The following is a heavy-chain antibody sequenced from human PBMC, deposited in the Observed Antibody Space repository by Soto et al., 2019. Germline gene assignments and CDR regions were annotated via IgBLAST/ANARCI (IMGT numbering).Heavy chain of an antibody. CDR3: ARDLSEDIVVVVAASDAFDI. D-gene: IGHD2-15*01. CDR1: GYTFTSYG. Sequence: QVQLVQSGAEVKKPGASVKVSCKASGYTFTSYGISWVRQAPGQGLEWMGWISAYNGKTNYAQKLQGRVTMTTDTSKSTAYMVLRSLRSDDTAVYYCARDLSEDIVVVVAASDAFDIWGQGTMVTVSS. CDR2: ISAYNGKT. J-gene: IGHJ3*02. V-gene: IGHV1-18*01.